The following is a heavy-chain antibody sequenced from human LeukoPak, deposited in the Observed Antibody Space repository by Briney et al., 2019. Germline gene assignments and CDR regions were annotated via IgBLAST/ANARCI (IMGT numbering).Heavy chain of an antibody. D-gene: IGHD5-18*01. V-gene: IGHV3-30*14. CDR1: GFTFNTYI. Sequence: GGSLRLSCAASGFTFNTYIMRWVRQSPGKGLEWVAVMSHSGTSIDYADSVKGRFTISRDNSKNTLYLQMNGLQTDDTAVYYCATDLRYGSNFFFQYWGLGTLVAVSS. J-gene: IGHJ4*02. CDR2: MSHSGTSI. CDR3: ATDLRYGSNFFFQY.